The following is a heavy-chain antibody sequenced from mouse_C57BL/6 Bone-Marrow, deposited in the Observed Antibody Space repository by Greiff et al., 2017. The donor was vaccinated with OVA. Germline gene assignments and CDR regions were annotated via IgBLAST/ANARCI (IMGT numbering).Heavy chain of an antibody. V-gene: IGHV1-4*01. CDR2: INPSSGYT. J-gene: IGHJ4*01. CDR3: ARYDYYAMDY. Sequence: VQLHQSGAELARPGASVKMSCKASGYTFTSYTMHWVKQRPGQGLEWIGYINPSSGYTKYNQKFKDKTTLTADKSSSTAYMRLSSLTSEDSAVYYCARYDYYAMDYGGQGTSVTVSA. CDR1: GYTFTSYT.